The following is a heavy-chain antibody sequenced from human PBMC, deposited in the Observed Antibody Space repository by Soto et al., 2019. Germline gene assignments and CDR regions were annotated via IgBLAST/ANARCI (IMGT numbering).Heavy chain of an antibody. V-gene: IGHV4-31*03. D-gene: IGHD6-6*01. CDR2: IYYSGST. Sequence: QVQLQESGPGLVKPSQTLSLTCTVSGGSISSGGYYWSWIRQHPGKGLEWIGYIYYSGSTYYNPSLKSRVTISVDTSKTQFSLKLSSVTAADTAVYYCAREYSSSSYYYYGMDVWGQGTTVTVSS. CDR1: GGSISSGGYY. CDR3: AREYSSSSYYYYGMDV. J-gene: IGHJ6*02.